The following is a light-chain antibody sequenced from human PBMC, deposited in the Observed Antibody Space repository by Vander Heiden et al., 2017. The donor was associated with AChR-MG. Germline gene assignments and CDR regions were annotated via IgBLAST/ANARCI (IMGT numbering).Light chain of an antibody. V-gene: IGLV1-47*02. Sequence: QSVLSLPPSASGTPGQRVTISCYGSNSHIGSNYVYWYQQLPGTAPKLLIYSNNQRPSGVPDRFSGSKSGTSASLAISGLRSEDEADYYCAAWDDSLSGWVFGGGTKLTVL. CDR2: SNN. CDR1: NSHIGSNY. CDR3: AAWDDSLSGWV. J-gene: IGLJ3*02.